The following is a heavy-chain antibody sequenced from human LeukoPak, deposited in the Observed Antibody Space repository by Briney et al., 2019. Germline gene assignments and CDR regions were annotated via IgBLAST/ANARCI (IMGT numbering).Heavy chain of an antibody. CDR2: ITGSGGRT. CDR1: GFTFSSYA. V-gene: IGHV3-23*01. D-gene: IGHD5-12*01. J-gene: IGHJ4*02. Sequence: GGSLRLSCAASGFTFSSYAMNWVRQAPGKGLEWVSAITGSGGRTYYADSVKGRFTISRDNSKNTLYLQMNSLRAEDTAVYYCAKSPGGGYSGYDLDYWGQGTLVTVSS. CDR3: AKSPGGGYSGYDLDY.